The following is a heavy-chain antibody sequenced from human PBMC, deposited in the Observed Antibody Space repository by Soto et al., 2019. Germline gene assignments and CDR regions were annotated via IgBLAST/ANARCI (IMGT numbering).Heavy chain of an antibody. D-gene: IGHD3-3*01. CDR3: ARATCYYDFWSGRSSGMDV. J-gene: IGHJ6*02. CDR2: INHSGST. Sequence: SETLSLTCAVYGGSFSGYYWGWIRQPPGKGLEWIGEINHSGSTNYNPSLKSRVTISVDTSKNQFSLKLSSVTAADTAVYYCARATCYYDFWSGRSSGMDVWGQGTTVTVSS. CDR1: GGSFSGYY. V-gene: IGHV4-34*01.